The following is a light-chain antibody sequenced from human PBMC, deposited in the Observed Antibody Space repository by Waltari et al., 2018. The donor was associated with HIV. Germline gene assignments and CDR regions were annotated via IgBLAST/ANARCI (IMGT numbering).Light chain of an antibody. CDR3: ASWDDKLKGYV. CDR1: RSNIGNNL. V-gene: IGLV1-44*01. J-gene: IGLJ1*01. CDR2: SND. Sequence: QSVVTQPPSASGAPGQTITISCSGSRSNIGNNLVNWYQHLPGAAPKLLIYSNDQRPTWVPDLISGSKAGTSASLAISRLQPEDEADYYCASWDDKLKGYVFGSGTKVTVL.